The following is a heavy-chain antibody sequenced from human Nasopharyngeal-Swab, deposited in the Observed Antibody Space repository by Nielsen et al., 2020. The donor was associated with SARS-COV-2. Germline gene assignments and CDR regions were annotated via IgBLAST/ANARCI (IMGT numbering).Heavy chain of an antibody. J-gene: IGHJ4*02. V-gene: IGHV3-13*01. D-gene: IGHD1-26*01. CDR1: GFTFSSYD. CDR3: ARAVAGATDY. Sequence: GESLKISCAASGFTFSSYDMHWVRQATGKGLEWVSAIGTAGDTYYPGSVKGRFTISRENAKNSLYLQMNSLRAEDTAVYFCARAVAGATDYWGQGTLVTVSS. CDR2: IGTAGDT.